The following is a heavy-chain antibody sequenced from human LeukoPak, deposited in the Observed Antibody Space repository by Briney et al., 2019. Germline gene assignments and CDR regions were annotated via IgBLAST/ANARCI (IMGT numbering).Heavy chain of an antibody. Sequence: GASVKVSCKASGYTFTGYYIHWVRQAPGQGLEWMGWINPKTGGTNSAQRFQGRVTMTRDTSISTAYMELSNLRSDDTAMYYCARLSDTKWFDPWGQGTLVTVSS. CDR2: INPKTGGT. CDR3: ARLSDTKWFDP. J-gene: IGHJ5*02. D-gene: IGHD2-21*02. CDR1: GYTFTGYY. V-gene: IGHV1-2*02.